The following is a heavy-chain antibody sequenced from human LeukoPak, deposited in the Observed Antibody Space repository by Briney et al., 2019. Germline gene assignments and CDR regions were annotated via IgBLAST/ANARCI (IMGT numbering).Heavy chain of an antibody. J-gene: IGHJ4*02. CDR3: TRDRPNYYGSDGHYYRRNGDY. D-gene: IGHD3-22*01. CDR2: ISSKGELT. Sequence: PGGSLRLSCAASGLTFSIYAMSWVRQAPGKGLEWVSSISSKGELTFYADSVKGRFTISRDNSESTLYLQMNILRAEDTAIYYCTRDRPNYYGSDGHYYRRNGDYWGQGTLVTVSS. V-gene: IGHV3-23*01. CDR1: GLTFSIYA.